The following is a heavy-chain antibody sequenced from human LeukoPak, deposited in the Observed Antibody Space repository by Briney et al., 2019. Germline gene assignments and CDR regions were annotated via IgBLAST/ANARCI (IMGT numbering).Heavy chain of an antibody. V-gene: IGHV3-21*01. CDR1: GFTFSSYG. J-gene: IGHJ4*02. D-gene: IGHD3-10*02. Sequence: GGSLRLSCAASGFTFSSYGMHWVRQAPGKGLEWVSFISSSSSYIYYADSLKGRFTISRDNAKNSLYLQMNSLRADDTAVYYCARGTMFPYYFDYWGQGTLVTVSS. CDR2: ISSSSSYI. CDR3: ARGTMFPYYFDY.